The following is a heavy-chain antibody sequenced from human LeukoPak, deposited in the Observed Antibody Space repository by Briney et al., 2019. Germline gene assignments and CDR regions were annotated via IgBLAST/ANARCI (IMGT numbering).Heavy chain of an antibody. CDR2: IYYSGST. Sequence: SQTLSLTCTVSGGSISSGDYYWSWIRQPPGKGLEWIGYIYYSGSTNYNPSLKSRVTISTDMSKNQISLKLSSVTAADTAVYYCARQTFGVLYFDSWGQGTLVIVSS. V-gene: IGHV4-30-4*01. CDR1: GGSISSGDYY. J-gene: IGHJ4*02. D-gene: IGHD3-10*01. CDR3: ARQTFGVLYFDS.